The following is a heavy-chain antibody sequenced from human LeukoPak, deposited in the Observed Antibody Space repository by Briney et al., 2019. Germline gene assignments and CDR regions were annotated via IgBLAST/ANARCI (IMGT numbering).Heavy chain of an antibody. D-gene: IGHD6-13*01. CDR3: ARGRSAAGTRRFDY. V-gene: IGHV3-48*01. Sequence: GGSLRLSCAASGFTFDDYGMNWVRQAPGKGLEWVSYISSSSSTIYYADSVKGRFTISRDNAKNSLYLQMNSLRAEDTAVYYCARGRSAAGTRRFDYWGQGTLVTVSS. CDR1: GFTFDDYG. CDR2: ISSSSSTI. J-gene: IGHJ4*02.